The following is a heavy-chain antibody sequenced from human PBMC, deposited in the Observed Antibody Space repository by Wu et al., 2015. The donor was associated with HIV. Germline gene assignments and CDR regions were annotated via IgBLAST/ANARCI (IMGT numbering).Heavy chain of an antibody. CDR2: MNSNNGKT. V-gene: IGHV1-8*01. CDR3: ATSYYGSGSYPTFYYYYAMDV. D-gene: IGHD3-10*01. Sequence: QVQLVQSGAEVKKPGASVKVSCQASGYTITTYDFNWVRQAPGQGLEWMGWMNSNNGKTGYGRKFQGRVAMTRNISTRTAYMELSGLKSEDTAVYYCATSYYGSGSYPTFYYYYAMDVWGQGTTGHRLL. CDR1: GYTITTYD. J-gene: IGHJ6*02.